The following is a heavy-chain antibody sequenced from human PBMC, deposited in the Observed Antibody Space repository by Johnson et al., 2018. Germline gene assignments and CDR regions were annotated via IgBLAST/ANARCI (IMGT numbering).Heavy chain of an antibody. Sequence: VQLVESGGGLVQPGGSLRLSCEASGISFSSYVMNWVRQAPGEGLEWVSGIGASGERTYYADSVKGRFTISRDKYKNTRYLQMNSPRAEDTAVYFCAKGDYGDYVSFFDCWCQGTLVRVSS. CDR2: IGASGERT. J-gene: IGHJ4*02. CDR1: GISFSSYV. D-gene: IGHD4-17*01. V-gene: IGHV3-23*04. CDR3: AKGDYGDYVSFFDC.